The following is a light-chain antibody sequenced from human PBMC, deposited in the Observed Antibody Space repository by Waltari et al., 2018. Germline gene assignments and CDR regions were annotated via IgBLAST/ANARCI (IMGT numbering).Light chain of an antibody. J-gene: IGKJ1*01. CDR3: QQSYSAPRT. Sequence: EIVLTQSPATLSLSPGERATPSCRASQSVSSYLAWYQQKPGQAPRLLIYDASNRATGIPARFSGSGSGTDFTLTISSLRPEDFATYYCQQSYSAPRTFGQGTKVDFK. CDR1: QSVSSY. CDR2: DAS. V-gene: IGKV3-11*01.